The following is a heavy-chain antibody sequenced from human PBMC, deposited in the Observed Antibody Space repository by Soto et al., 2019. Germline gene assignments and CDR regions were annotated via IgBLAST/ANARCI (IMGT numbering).Heavy chain of an antibody. J-gene: IGHJ4*02. D-gene: IGHD5-12*01. CDR1: GGSCSGYY. CDR3: ATLQRWNSGYDPYYFDY. Sequence: TSETLSLTCAVYGGSCSGYYWSWIRQHPGKGLEWIGYIYYSGSTYYNPSLKSRVTISVDTSKNQFSLKLSSVTAADAAVYYCATLQRWNSGYDPYYFDYWGQGTLVTVSS. V-gene: IGHV4-31*11. CDR2: IYYSGST.